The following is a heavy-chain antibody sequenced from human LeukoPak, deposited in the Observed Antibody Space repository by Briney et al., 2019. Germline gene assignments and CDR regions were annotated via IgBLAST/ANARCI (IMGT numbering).Heavy chain of an antibody. CDR2: ISYDESNK. D-gene: IGHD3-22*01. V-gene: IGHV3-30*03. CDR3: ARHPHRESYYYDSSGPDY. CDR1: GFTFISYG. J-gene: IGHJ4*02. Sequence: PGGSLRLSCAASGFTFISYGMHWVRQAPGKGLEWVAIISYDESNKFYADSVKGRFTISRDNSKNTLYLQMSSLRAEDTAVYYCARHPHRESYYYDSSGPDYWGQGTLVTVSS.